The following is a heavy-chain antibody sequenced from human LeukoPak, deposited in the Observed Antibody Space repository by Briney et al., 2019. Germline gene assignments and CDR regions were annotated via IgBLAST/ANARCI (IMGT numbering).Heavy chain of an antibody. CDR1: GXSFTTYW. CDR3: ARIAAPNRFNWFDP. J-gene: IGHJ5*02. Sequence: GESLKISCKGSGXSFTTYWIGWVRQMPGKGLEWMGIIYPGDSDTRYSPSFQGQVTISADKSISTAYLQWSSLKASDTALYFCARIAAPNRFNWFDPWGQGTLVTVSS. V-gene: IGHV5-51*01. CDR2: IYPGDSDT. D-gene: IGHD6-6*01.